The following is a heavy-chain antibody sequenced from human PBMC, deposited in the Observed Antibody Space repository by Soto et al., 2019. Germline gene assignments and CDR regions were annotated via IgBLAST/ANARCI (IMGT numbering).Heavy chain of an antibody. CDR1: GFTFSSYS. CDR3: AREGLHYDILTGYYRGPFDY. D-gene: IGHD3-9*01. V-gene: IGHV3-48*01. Sequence: GGSLRLSCAASGFTFSSYSMNWVRQAPGKGLEWVSYISSSSSTIYYADSVKGRFTISRDNAKNSLYLQMNSLRAEDTAVYYCAREGLHYDILTGYYRGPFDYWGQGTLVTVSS. CDR2: ISSSSSTI. J-gene: IGHJ4*02.